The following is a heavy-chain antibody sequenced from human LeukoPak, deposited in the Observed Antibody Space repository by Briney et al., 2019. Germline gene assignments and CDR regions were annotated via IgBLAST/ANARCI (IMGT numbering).Heavy chain of an antibody. CDR3: ARAPAAGFYYYYGMDV. J-gene: IGHJ6*02. CDR1: GFIFSDRY. Sequence: PGGSLRLSCAASGFIFSDRYMDWIRQPPGKGLEWIGEINHSGSTNYNPSLKSRVTISIDTSKNQFSLKLSSVTAADTAVYYCARAPAAGFYYYYGMDVWGQGTTVTVSS. CDR2: INHSGST. V-gene: IGHV4-34*01. D-gene: IGHD6-13*01.